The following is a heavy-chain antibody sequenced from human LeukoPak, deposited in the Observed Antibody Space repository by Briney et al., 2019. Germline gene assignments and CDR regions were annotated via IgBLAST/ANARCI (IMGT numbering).Heavy chain of an antibody. Sequence: ASVKVSCKASGYTFTTYGINWLRQPPGQGLAWLGWISTYNSNTHYAQKLQGRVTMTTDASTSTAYMELRSLRSDDTAVYYCARGIPPGDAFDIWGQGTMVTVSS. D-gene: IGHD2-2*02. J-gene: IGHJ3*02. CDR1: GYTFTTYG. CDR3: ARGIPPGDAFDI. CDR2: ISTYNSNT. V-gene: IGHV1-18*01.